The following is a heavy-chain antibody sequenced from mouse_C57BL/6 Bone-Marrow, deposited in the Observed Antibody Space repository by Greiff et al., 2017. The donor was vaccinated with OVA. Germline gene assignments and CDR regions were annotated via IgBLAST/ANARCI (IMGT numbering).Heavy chain of an antibody. D-gene: IGHD1-1*01. CDR3: ASFTTVVAEGYFDV. Sequence: QVQLQQPGAELVKPGASVKISCKASGYTFTDYYINWVKQRPGQGLEWIGKIGPGSGSTYYNEKFKGKATLTADKSSSTSEDSAVYFCASFTTVVAEGYFDVWGTGTTVTVSS. CDR1: GYTFTDYY. CDR2: IGPGSGST. V-gene: IGHV1-77*01. J-gene: IGHJ1*03.